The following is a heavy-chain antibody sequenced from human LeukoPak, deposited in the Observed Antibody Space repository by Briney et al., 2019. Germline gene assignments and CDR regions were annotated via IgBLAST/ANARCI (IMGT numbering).Heavy chain of an antibody. Sequence: SQTLSLTCAVSGGSISSGGYSWSWIRQPPGKGLEWIGNIYHSGSTYYNPSLKSRVTISVDRSKNQFSLKLSSVTAADTAVYYRARELNGIDPWGQGTLVTVSS. CDR3: ARELNGIDP. D-gene: IGHD1-20*01. CDR2: IYHSGST. V-gene: IGHV4-30-2*01. CDR1: GGSISSGGYS. J-gene: IGHJ5*02.